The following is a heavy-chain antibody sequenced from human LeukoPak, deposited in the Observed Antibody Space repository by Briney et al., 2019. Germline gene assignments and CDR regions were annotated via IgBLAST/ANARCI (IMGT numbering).Heavy chain of an antibody. Sequence: ESGRTLVKPTQTVTLTCTFSGFSLSTSGVGVGWIRQPPGKALEWLALIYWDDYKRYSPSLKSRLTITEDTSKNQVVLTMTNMDPVDTATYYCAHSTWFGESMCFDYWGQGTLVTVSS. CDR1: GFSLSTSGVG. CDR3: AHSTWFGESMCFDY. D-gene: IGHD3-10*01. CDR2: IYWDDYK. V-gene: IGHV2-5*02. J-gene: IGHJ4*02.